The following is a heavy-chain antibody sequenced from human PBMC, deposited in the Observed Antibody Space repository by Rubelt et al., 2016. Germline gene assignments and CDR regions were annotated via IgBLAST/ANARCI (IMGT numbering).Heavy chain of an antibody. CDR3: ARQGLRWFPFDY. V-gene: IGHV4-59*08. CDR2: IYYSGST. J-gene: IGHJ4*02. D-gene: IGHD4-23*01. Sequence: QVQLQESGPGLVKPSETLSLTCTVSGGSISSYYWSWIRQPPGKGLEWIGYIYYSGSTNYNPSLKSRVTISVDTSKNQFCLKLSSVTAADTAMYYCARQGLRWFPFDYWGQGTLVTVSS. CDR1: GGSISSYY.